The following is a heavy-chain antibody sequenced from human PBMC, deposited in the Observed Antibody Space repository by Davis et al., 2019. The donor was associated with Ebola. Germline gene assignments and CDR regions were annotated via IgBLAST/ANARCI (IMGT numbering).Heavy chain of an antibody. CDR2: IKQDGSEK. Sequence: PGGSLRLSCEASQFALSFYWMSWVRQAPGKGLEWVANIKQDGSEKYHVDSVKGRFTISRDNAKNSLYLQMNSLRVEDTAVYYCARAGSYTSPHHFDYWGQGTLVTVSS. J-gene: IGHJ4*02. V-gene: IGHV3-7*01. D-gene: IGHD1-26*01. CDR1: QFALSFYW. CDR3: ARAGSYTSPHHFDY.